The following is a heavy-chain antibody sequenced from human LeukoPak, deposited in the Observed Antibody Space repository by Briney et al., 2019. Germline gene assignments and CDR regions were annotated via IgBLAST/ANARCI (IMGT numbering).Heavy chain of an antibody. V-gene: IGHV4-39*01. J-gene: IGHJ4*02. CDR2: IYYSKNT. Sequence: SETLSLTCTVSGGSISSSSAYWGWIRQPPGKGLEWIGSIYYSKNTYYNPSLKSRVTISAGTSKNQFSLTLGSVSATDTAVYYCVSPRGFSYGYFDYWGQGTLVTVSS. CDR3: VSPRGFSYGYFDY. D-gene: IGHD5-18*01. CDR1: GGSISSSSAY.